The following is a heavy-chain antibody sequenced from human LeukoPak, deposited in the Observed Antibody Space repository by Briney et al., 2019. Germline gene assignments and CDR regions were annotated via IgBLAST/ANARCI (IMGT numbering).Heavy chain of an antibody. V-gene: IGHV3-66*01. D-gene: IGHD1-26*01. Sequence: GGSLRLSCAASGFTVSSNYMSWVRQAPGKGLEWVSVIYSGGSTYYADSVKGRFTISRGNSKNTLYLQMNSLRAEDTAVYYCARALRGSYIDYWGQGTLVTVSS. CDR2: IYSGGST. J-gene: IGHJ4*02. CDR1: GFTVSSNY. CDR3: ARALRGSYIDY.